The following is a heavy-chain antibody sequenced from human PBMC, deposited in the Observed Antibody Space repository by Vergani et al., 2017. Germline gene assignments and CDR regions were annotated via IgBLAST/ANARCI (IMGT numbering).Heavy chain of an antibody. J-gene: IGHJ3*02. D-gene: IGHD2-2*01. V-gene: IGHV1-69*08. Sequence: QVQLVQSGAEVKKPGSSVKVSCKASGGTFSSYTISWVRQAPGQGLEWMGRIIPILGIANYAQKFQGRVTITADKSTSTAYMELSSLRSEDTAVYYCAGDQPAEWGVPAAHDAFDIWGQGTMVTVSS. CDR1: GGTFSSYT. CDR3: AGDQPAEWGVPAAHDAFDI. CDR2: IIPILGIA.